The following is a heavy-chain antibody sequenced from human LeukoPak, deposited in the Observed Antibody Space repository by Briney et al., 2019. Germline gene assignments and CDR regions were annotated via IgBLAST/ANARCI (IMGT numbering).Heavy chain of an antibody. D-gene: IGHD5-12*01. V-gene: IGHV4-39*01. Sequence: SETLSLTCTVSGGSFSSSSYYWGWIRQPPGKGLEWIGSMYYSGSTYYNASLRSRVTISVDTSKNQFSLKLSSVTAADTAVYYCARGDSGYDLSYYFDYWGQGTLVTVSS. J-gene: IGHJ4*02. CDR1: GGSFSSSSYY. CDR3: ARGDSGYDLSYYFDY. CDR2: MYYSGST.